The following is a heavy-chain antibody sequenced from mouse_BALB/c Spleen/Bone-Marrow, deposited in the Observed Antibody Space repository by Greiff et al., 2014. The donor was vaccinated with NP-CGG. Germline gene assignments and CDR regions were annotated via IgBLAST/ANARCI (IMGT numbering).Heavy chain of an antibody. V-gene: IGHV1S126*01. J-gene: IGHJ4*01. CDR2: IYPSDSYT. Sequence: QVQLKHSGAELVRPGASVKLSCKASGYTFTNNWINWVKQRPGQGLEWIGNIYPSDSYTNYNQKFKDKATLTVDKSSSTAYMQLSSPTSEDSAVYYCTRGSSYVGYAMDYWGQGTSVTVSS. D-gene: IGHD1-1*01. CDR3: TRGSSYVGYAMDY. CDR1: GYTFTNNW.